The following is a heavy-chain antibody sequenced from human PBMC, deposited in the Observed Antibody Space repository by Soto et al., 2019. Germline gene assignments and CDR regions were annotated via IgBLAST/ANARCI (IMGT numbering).Heavy chain of an antibody. V-gene: IGHV3-11*06. CDR3: ARDRGVGQPAGWFDP. CDR1: GFTFSDYY. D-gene: IGHD3-10*01. Sequence: GGSLRLSCAASGFTFSDYYMSWIRQAPGKGLEWVSYISGSSIYTNYAGSVKGRFTVSRDNAKNSLYLQMSSLRAEDTAVYYCARDRGVGQPAGWFDPWGQGALVTVSS. CDR2: ISGSSIYT. J-gene: IGHJ5*02.